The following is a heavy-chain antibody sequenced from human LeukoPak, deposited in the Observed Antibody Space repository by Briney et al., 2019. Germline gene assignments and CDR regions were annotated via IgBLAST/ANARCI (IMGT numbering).Heavy chain of an antibody. V-gene: IGHV3-48*03. J-gene: IGHJ4*02. CDR2: ISMGGGAT. CDR3: ATSRRG. D-gene: IGHD3-10*01. CDR1: GLTFSSYE. Sequence: PGGSLRLSCAVSGLTFSSYEMNWVRQAPGKGLEWISSISMGGGATYYADSVKGRFTISRDNAKNSLYLQMNSLTAEDTAVYYCATSRRGWGQGTLVTVSS.